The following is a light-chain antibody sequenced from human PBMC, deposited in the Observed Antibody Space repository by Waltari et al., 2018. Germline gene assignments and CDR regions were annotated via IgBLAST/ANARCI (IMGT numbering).Light chain of an antibody. V-gene: IGKV1-5*03. CDR2: KAS. CDR3: QQYNSYSYT. J-gene: IGKJ2*01. Sequence: DIQMTQSPSTLSASVGDRVTIPCRASQSISSWFAWYQQKPGKAPKLLIYKASSLESGVSSRFSGSGSGTEFTLTISSLQPDDFATYYCQQYNSYSYTFGQGTKLEIK. CDR1: QSISSW.